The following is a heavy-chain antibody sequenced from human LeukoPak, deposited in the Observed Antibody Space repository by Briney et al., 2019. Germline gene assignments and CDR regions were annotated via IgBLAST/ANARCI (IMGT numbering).Heavy chain of an antibody. V-gene: IGHV5-51*01. CDR2: IYPGDSDT. D-gene: IGHD2-21*02. Sequence: GESLKISCKGSGYSFTSYWIGWVRQMPGKGLEWMGIIYPGDSDTRYSPSFQGLVTISADKSISTAYLQWSSLKASDTAMYYCARSRLSGCGGDCYSVLNDAFDIWGQGTMVTVSS. CDR1: GYSFTSYW. J-gene: IGHJ3*02. CDR3: ARSRLSGCGGDCYSVLNDAFDI.